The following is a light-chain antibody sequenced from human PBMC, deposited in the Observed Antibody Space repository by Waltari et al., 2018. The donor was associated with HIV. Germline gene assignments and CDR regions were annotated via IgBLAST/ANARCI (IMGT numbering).Light chain of an antibody. CDR1: SSNIGAGYD. J-gene: IGLJ3*02. CDR2: GNS. CDR3: QSYDSSLSWV. Sequence: VLTQPPSVSGAPGQRVTISCTGSSSNIGAGYDVHWYQQLPGTAPKLLIYGNSNRPSGVPDRFSGSKSGTSASLAITGLQAEDEADYYCQSYDSSLSWVFGGGTKLTVL. V-gene: IGLV1-40*01.